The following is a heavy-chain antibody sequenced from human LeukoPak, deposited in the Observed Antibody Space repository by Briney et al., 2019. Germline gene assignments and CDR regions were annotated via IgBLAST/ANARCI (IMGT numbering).Heavy chain of an antibody. V-gene: IGHV3-23*01. D-gene: IGHD3-10*01. J-gene: IGHJ4*02. CDR3: AKGLRARLTMARGGPLDY. CDR1: GFTFSSYA. Sequence: KPGGSLRLSCAASGFTFSSYAMSWVRQAPGKGLEWVSAISGSGGSTYYADSVKGRFTISRDNSKNTLYLQMNSLRAEDTAVYYCAKGLRARLTMARGGPLDYWGQGTLVTVSS. CDR2: ISGSGGST.